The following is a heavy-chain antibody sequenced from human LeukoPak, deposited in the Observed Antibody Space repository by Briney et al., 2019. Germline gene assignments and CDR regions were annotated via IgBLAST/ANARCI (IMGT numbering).Heavy chain of an antibody. CDR2: INHSGGT. CDR3: ARLRYFDWLSTYYFDY. CDR1: GGSFSSYY. D-gene: IGHD3-9*01. J-gene: IGHJ4*02. V-gene: IGHV4-34*01. Sequence: PSETLSLTCAVYGGSFSSYYWSWIRQPPGKGLEWIGEINHSGGTNYNPFLKSRVTILVDTSKNQFSLKLTSVTAADTAVYYCARLRYFDWLSTYYFDYWGQGTLVTVSS.